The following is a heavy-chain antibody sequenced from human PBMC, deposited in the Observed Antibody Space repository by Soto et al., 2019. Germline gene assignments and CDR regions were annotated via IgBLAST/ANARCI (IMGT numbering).Heavy chain of an antibody. D-gene: IGHD3-22*01. Sequence: XESLSISLKGSGYSFAGYWITLVRQKPGKGLEWMGRIDPSDSQTYYSPSFRGHVTISVTKSITTVFLQWSSLRASDTAMYYCARQIYDSDTGPNFQYYFDSWGQGTPVTVSS. V-gene: IGHV5-10-1*01. CDR1: GYSFAGYW. J-gene: IGHJ4*02. CDR3: ARQIYDSDTGPNFQYYFDS. CDR2: IDPSDSQT.